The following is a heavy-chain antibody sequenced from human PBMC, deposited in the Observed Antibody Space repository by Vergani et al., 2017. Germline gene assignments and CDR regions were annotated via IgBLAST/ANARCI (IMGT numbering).Heavy chain of an antibody. CDR2: IIPIFGTA. V-gene: IGHV1-69*18. CDR3: ARGYRDYYDSSGYYYLNYFDY. J-gene: IGHJ4*02. D-gene: IGHD3-22*01. CDR1: GGTFSSYA. Sequence: VKRGKSGAEVKKPGSSVKVSCKASGGTFSSYAISWVRQAPGQGLEWMGRIIPIFGTANYAQKFQGRVTMTADESTSTAYMELSSLRSEDTAVYYCARGYRDYYDSSGYYYLNYFDYWGQGTLVTVSS.